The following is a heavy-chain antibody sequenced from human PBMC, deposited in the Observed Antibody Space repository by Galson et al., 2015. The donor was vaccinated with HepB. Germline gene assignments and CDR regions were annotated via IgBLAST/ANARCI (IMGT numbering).Heavy chain of an antibody. CDR1: GGSISSSSYY. D-gene: IGHD3-16*01. CDR2: IYYSGST. Sequence: ETLSLPCTVSGGSISSSSYYWGWIRQPPGKGLEWIGSIYYSGSTYYNPSLKSRVTISVDTSKNQFSLKLSSVTAADTAVYYCERHHYDYVWGSQRPGAFDIWGQGTMVTVSS. V-gene: IGHV4-39*01. J-gene: IGHJ3*02. CDR3: ERHHYDYVWGSQRPGAFDI.